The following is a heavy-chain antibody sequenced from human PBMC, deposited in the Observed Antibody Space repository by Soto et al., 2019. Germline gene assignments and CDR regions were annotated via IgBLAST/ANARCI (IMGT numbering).Heavy chain of an antibody. J-gene: IGHJ4*02. D-gene: IGHD3-22*01. V-gene: IGHV4-4*02. CDR2: IFRDGMT. CDR1: GVSISSGNW. Sequence: VQLQESGPGLVMPSGTVSLTCDVSGVSISSGNWWSWVRQPPGKGLAWIGEIFRDGMTTYYPSLRGRATISVDTSKNRFSLRVTSANAADTAIYYCVRLVYDRRLNYLYFDYWGRGALDTVSS. CDR3: VRLVYDRRLNYLYFDY.